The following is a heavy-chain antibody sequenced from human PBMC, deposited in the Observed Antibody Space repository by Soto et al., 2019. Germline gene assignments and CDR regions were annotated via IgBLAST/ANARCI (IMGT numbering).Heavy chain of an antibody. CDR2: ISWNSGIT. V-gene: IGHV3-9*01. CDR3: AKDYTNYWSGYYAH. Sequence: PGGSLRLSCAASGFSFDDHSMHWVWQAPGEGLEWVSSISWNSGITEYADSVKGRFTISRDNAKNSLYLQMNSLRAEDTALYYCAKDYTNYWSGYYAHWGQGT. J-gene: IGHJ4*02. CDR1: GFSFDDHS. D-gene: IGHD3-3*01.